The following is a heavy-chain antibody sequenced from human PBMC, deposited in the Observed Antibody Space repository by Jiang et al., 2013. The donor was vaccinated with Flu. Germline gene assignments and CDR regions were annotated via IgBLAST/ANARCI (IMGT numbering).Heavy chain of an antibody. CDR1: GYNFISYA. CDR3: ARLHYDFWSGYYTGDFQDY. D-gene: IGHD3-3*01. CDR2: INTNTGNP. J-gene: IGHJ4*02. V-gene: IGHV7-4-1*02. Sequence: QSGSELKKPGASVKVSCKTSGYNFISYAMNWVRQAPGQGLEWMGWINTNTGNPTYAQGFTGRFVFSLDTSVSTAYLQISSLKAEDTAVYYCARLHYDFWSGYYTGDFQDYWGQGTLVTVSS.